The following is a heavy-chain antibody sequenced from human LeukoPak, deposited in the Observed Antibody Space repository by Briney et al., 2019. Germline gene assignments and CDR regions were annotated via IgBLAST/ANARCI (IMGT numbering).Heavy chain of an antibody. J-gene: IGHJ4*02. V-gene: IGHV3-48*01. Sequence: GGSLRLSCAASGFTLSSYAMNWVRQGPGTGLEWVSYISGSTRTIYYADSVKGRFTISRDNAKNSLYLQMNSLRAEDTAVYYCARVLQTLGGVSFDYWGQGTLVTVSS. D-gene: IGHD5/OR15-5a*01. CDR1: GFTLSSYA. CDR3: ARVLQTLGGVSFDY. CDR2: ISGSTRTI.